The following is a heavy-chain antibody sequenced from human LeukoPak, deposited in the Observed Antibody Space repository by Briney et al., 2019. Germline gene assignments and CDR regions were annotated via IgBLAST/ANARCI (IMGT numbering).Heavy chain of an antibody. D-gene: IGHD4-17*01. CDR3: ARTAMGDYVRFPTDY. CDR2: ISSSGSTI. Sequence: GGSLRLSCAASGFTFSDYYMSWLRQAPGKGLEWVSYISSSGSTIYYADSVKGRFTISRDNAKNSLYLQINSLRAEDTAVYYCARTAMGDYVRFPTDYWGQGTLATLSS. CDR1: GFTFSDYY. J-gene: IGHJ4*02. V-gene: IGHV3-11*01.